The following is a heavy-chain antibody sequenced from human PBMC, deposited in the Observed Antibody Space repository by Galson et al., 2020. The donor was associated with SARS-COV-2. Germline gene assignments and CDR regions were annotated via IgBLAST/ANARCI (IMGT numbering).Heavy chain of an antibody. CDR1: GYTFTSYY. J-gene: IGHJ5*02. D-gene: IGHD2-21*02. CDR2: INPSGGST. V-gene: IGHV1-46*01. CDR3: ARAPRLTYCGGDYYEGANWFDP. Sequence: ASVKVSCKAYGYTFTSYYIHWVRQAPGQGLEWMGIINPSGGSTSYAQKFKGRVTMTRDTSTSTVYMELSSLRSEDTAVYYCARAPRLTYCGGDYYEGANWFDPWGQGTLVTVSS.